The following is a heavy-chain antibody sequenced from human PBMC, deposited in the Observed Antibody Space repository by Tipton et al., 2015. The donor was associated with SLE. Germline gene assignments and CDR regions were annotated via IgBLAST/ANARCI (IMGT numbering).Heavy chain of an antibody. D-gene: IGHD6-13*01. Sequence: SLRLSCAASGFTFSSYAMSWVRQAPGKGLEWVSAISGSGGSTYYADSVKGRFTISRDNSNNTLYLQMNSLRAEDTAVYYCAKDMDGYSSSCLDYWGQGTLVTVSS. CDR3: AKDMDGYSSSCLDY. V-gene: IGHV3-23*01. CDR1: GFTFSSYA. CDR2: ISGSGGST. J-gene: IGHJ4*02.